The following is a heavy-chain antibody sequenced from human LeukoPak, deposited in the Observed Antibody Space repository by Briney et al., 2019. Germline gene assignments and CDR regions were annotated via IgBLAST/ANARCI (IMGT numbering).Heavy chain of an antibody. Sequence: GGSLRLSCAASGFTFSSYWMSWFRQAPGKGLEWVANIKQDGGEKYYADSVKGRFTISRDNARNSLYLQMNSLRAEDTAVYYCIGGSNMDYWGQGTLVTVSS. V-gene: IGHV3-7*01. CDR3: IGGSNMDY. J-gene: IGHJ4*02. CDR2: IKQDGGEK. D-gene: IGHD1-26*01. CDR1: GFTFSSYW.